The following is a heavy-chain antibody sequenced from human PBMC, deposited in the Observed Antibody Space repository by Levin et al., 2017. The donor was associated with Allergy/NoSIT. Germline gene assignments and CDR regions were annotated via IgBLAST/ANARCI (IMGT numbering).Heavy chain of an antibody. CDR1: GFTFSSYA. Sequence: PGESLKISCAASGFTFSSYAMHWVRQAPGKGLEWVAVISYDGSNKYYADSVKGRFTISRDNSKNTLYLQMNSLRAEDTAVYYCATSSSWYNDAFAFDIWGQGTMVTVSS. CDR2: ISYDGSNK. D-gene: IGHD6-13*01. V-gene: IGHV3-30*04. J-gene: IGHJ3*02. CDR3: ATSSSWYNDAFAFDI.